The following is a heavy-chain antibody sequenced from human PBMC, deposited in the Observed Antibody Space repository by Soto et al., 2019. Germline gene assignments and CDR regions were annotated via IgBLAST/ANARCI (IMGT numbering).Heavy chain of an antibody. CDR1: GYTFTDFY. J-gene: IGHJ4*02. CDR2: INPRTTAT. Sequence: QAQLVQSAPELRKQGASEKASCKASGYTFTDFYMYWVRQAPGQRLEWLGWINPRTTATNLALNWQGRVTLRRDSSTDTIYMELSSLRSDDTAVYYCARELRTLASPLDVGGQGPLVTVSS. V-gene: IGHV1-2*02. D-gene: IGHD3-3*02. CDR3: ARELRTLASPLDV.